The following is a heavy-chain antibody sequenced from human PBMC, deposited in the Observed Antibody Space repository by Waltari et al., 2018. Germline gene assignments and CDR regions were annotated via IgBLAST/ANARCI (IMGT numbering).Heavy chain of an antibody. Sequence: QMQLQESGPGLVKPSEPLSLTCTVSGGSINSSYWSWIRKPPGKGLEWIGYMYYSGTTNDNPSLKSRVTISVETSKNQFSLRLSSVTAADTAVYYCARDRDNSGYPRLHDWGQGTLVTVSS. D-gene: IGHD3-22*01. V-gene: IGHV4-59*01. CDR1: GGSINSSY. J-gene: IGHJ4*02. CDR2: MYYSGTT. CDR3: ARDRDNSGYPRLHD.